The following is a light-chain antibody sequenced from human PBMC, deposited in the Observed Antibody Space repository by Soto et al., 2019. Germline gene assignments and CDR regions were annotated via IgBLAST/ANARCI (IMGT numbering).Light chain of an antibody. J-gene: IGKJ5*01. CDR2: GAS. V-gene: IGKV3-15*01. Sequence: EIVMTQSPATLSVSPVERATLYVQASQRISSNLAWYQQKPGQAPRLLIYGASTRATGIPARFSGSGSGTEFTLTISRLEPEDFAVHYCQQYGASPITFGQGTRLEIK. CDR3: QQYGASPIT. CDR1: QRISSN.